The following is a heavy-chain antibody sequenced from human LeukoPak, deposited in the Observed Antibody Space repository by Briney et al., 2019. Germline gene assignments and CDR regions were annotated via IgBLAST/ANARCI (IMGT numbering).Heavy chain of an antibody. Sequence: SETLSLTCTVSGGSISSYFWSWIRQPPGKGLEWIGYIYYSGSTNYNPSLKSRVTISVDTSKNQFSLKLSSVTAADTAVYYCAKTPPGDCGGDCYSVAFDIWGQGTLVTVSS. CDR2: IYYSGST. CDR3: AKTPPGDCGGDCYSVAFDI. V-gene: IGHV4-59*01. J-gene: IGHJ4*02. CDR1: GGSISSYF. D-gene: IGHD2-21*02.